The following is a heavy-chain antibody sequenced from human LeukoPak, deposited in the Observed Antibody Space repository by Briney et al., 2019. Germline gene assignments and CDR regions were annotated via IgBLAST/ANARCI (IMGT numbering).Heavy chain of an antibody. V-gene: IGHV4-30-4*08. D-gene: IGHD2-15*01. Sequence: LRLSCAASGFTFSSYAMSWIRQPPGKGLEWIGYIYYSGSTYYNPSLKSRVTISVDTSKNQFSLKLSSVTAADTAVYYCASVPLGYCSGGSCYGFDYWGQGTLVTVSS. J-gene: IGHJ4*02. CDR3: ASVPLGYCSGGSCYGFDY. CDR2: IYYSGST. CDR1: GFTFSSYA.